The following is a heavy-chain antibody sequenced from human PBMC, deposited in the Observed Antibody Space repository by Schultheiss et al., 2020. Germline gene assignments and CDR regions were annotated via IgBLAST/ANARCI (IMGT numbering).Heavy chain of an antibody. CDR2: ISYDGSNK. CDR3: AKGNDYGDESFDY. J-gene: IGHJ4*02. D-gene: IGHD4-17*01. Sequence: GGSLRLSCAASGFTFSSYGMHWVRQAPGKGLEWVAVISYDGSNKYYADSVKGRFTISRDNSKNTLYLQMNSLRAEDTAVYYCAKGNDYGDESFDYWGQGTLVTVSS. V-gene: IGHV3-30*18. CDR1: GFTFSSYG.